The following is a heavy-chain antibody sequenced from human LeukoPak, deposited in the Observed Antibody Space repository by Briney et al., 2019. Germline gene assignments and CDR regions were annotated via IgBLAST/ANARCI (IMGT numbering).Heavy chain of an antibody. J-gene: IGHJ4*02. Sequence: GGSLRLSCAASEFTFSSYWMSWVRQAPGKGLEWVANIKQDGSEKYYVDSVKGRFTTSRDNAKNSLYLQMNSLRAEDTAVYYCAREVDIVVVPAAIYDANYFDYWGQGTLVTVSS. CDR1: EFTFSSYW. CDR2: IKQDGSEK. D-gene: IGHD2-2*02. CDR3: AREVDIVVVPAAIYDANYFDY. V-gene: IGHV3-7*01.